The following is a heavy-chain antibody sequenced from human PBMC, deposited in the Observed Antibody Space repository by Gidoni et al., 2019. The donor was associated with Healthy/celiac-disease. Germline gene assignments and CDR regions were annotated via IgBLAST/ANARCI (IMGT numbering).Heavy chain of an antibody. V-gene: IGHV1-3*01. CDR2: INAGNGNT. CDR3: ASLGGERTTYYYDSS. Sequence: QVQLVQSGAEVKKPGASVKVSCKASGYTFTSYAMHWVRQAPGQRLEWMGWINAGNGNTKYSQKFQGRVTITRDTSASTAYMELSSLRSEDTAVYYCASLGGERTTYYYDSSWGQGTLVTVSS. J-gene: IGHJ4*02. D-gene: IGHD3-22*01. CDR1: GYTFTSYA.